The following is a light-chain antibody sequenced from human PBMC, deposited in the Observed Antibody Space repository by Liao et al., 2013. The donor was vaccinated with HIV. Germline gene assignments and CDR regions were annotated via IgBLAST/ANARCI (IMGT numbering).Light chain of an antibody. V-gene: IGLV3-1*01. Sequence: SYELTQPPSVSVSPGQTASITCSGDKVGDKYACWYQQRPGQSPVVVIYEDTKRSSGIPERFSGSKSGNTATLTISESQPMDEAVYFCQAWDSSADVVFGGGTKLTVL. CDR3: QAWDSSADVV. CDR2: EDT. CDR1: KVGDKY. J-gene: IGLJ2*01.